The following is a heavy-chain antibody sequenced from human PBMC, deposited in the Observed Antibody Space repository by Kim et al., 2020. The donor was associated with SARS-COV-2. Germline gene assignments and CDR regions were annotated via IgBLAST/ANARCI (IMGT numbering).Heavy chain of an antibody. J-gene: IGHJ5*02. V-gene: IGHV1-18*04. CDR3: ARAGYFDWLINLNWFDP. D-gene: IGHD3-9*01. CDR1: GYTFTSYG. CDR2: ISAYNGNT. Sequence: ASVKVSCKASGYTFTSYGISWVRQAPGQGLEWMGWISAYNGNTNYAQKLQGRVTMTTDTSTSTAYMELRSLRSDDTAVYYCARAGYFDWLINLNWFDPWGQGTLVTVSS.